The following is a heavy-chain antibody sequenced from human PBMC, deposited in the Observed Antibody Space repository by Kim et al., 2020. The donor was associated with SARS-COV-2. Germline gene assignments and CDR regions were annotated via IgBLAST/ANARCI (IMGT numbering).Heavy chain of an antibody. J-gene: IGHJ5*02. CDR3: ARGNTYYYGSGSYNWFDP. Sequence: GGSLRLSCAASGFTFSSYWMSWVRQAPGKGLEWVANIKQDGSEKYYVDSVKGRFTISRDNAKNSLYLQMNSLRAEDTAVYYCARGNTYYYGSGSYNWFDPGGQGTLVTVSS. CDR1: GFTFSSYW. V-gene: IGHV3-7*01. CDR2: IKQDGSEK. D-gene: IGHD3-10*01.